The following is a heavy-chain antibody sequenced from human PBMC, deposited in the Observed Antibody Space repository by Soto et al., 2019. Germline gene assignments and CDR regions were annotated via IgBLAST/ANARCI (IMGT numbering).Heavy chain of an antibody. CDR3: AKGGGYRTRDC. V-gene: IGHV3-30*18. CDR2: ISYDVMSK. Sequence: WGARRVFCAASGLTFSSYGMHWVRQDPGKGLERVAVISYDVMSKYYADSVRGRFTISRDNSKNTLYLQMNSLRAEDTAVYYCAKGGGYRTRDCWGKRT. J-gene: IGHJ4*02. D-gene: IGHD5-12*01. CDR1: GLTFSSYG.